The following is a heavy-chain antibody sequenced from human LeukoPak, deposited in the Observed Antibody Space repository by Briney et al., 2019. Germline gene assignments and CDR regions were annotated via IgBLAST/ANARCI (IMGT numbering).Heavy chain of an antibody. CDR1: GYTFTSYA. Sequence: ASVKVSCKASGYTFTSYAMNWVRQAPGQGLEWMGWINTNTGNPTYAQGFTGRFVFSLDTSVSTAYLQISSLKAEDTAVYYCARRITGYSSGWSQYYYYYMDVWGKGTTVTVSS. CDR3: ARRITGYSSGWSQYYYYYMDV. V-gene: IGHV7-4-1*02. D-gene: IGHD6-19*01. CDR2: INTNTGNP. J-gene: IGHJ6*03.